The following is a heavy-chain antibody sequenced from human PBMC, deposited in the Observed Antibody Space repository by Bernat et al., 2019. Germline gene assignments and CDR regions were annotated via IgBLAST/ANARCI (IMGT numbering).Heavy chain of an antibody. J-gene: IGHJ6*03. V-gene: IGHV3-23*04. CDR3: AKDRAFETHYYYYMDV. CDR1: GFTFSSYA. Sequence: EVQLVESGGGLVQPGGSLRLSCAASGFTFSSYAMSWVRQAPGKGLEGVSAIRGSGGSTYYADSVQGRFTISRDNSKNTLYLQMNSLRAEDTALYYCAKDRAFETHYYYYMDVWGQGTTVTVSS. CDR2: IRGSGGST.